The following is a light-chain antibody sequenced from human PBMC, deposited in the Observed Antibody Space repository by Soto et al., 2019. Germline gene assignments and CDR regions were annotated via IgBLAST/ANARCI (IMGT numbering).Light chain of an antibody. Sequence: EIVLTQSPVTLSLSPGERATLSCRASQSVSSYLAWYQQKPGQAPRLLIYDACKRATGIPARFSGSGSGTDFTLTISSLEPEDFAVYYCQQRSKWPSTFGGGTKVEIK. V-gene: IGKV3-11*01. CDR1: QSVSSY. CDR2: DAC. J-gene: IGKJ4*01. CDR3: QQRSKWPST.